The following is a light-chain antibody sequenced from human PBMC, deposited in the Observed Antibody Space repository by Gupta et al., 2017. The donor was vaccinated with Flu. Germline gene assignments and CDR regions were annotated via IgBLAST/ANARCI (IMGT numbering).Light chain of an antibody. CDR2: GNS. CDR3: QSYDSSLRVV. J-gene: IGLJ2*01. Sequence: RVTISCTGSSSNIGAGYDVHWYQQLPGTAPKLLIYGNSNRPSGVPDRFSGSKSGTSASLAITGLQAEDEADYYCQSYDSSLRVVFGGGTKLTVL. CDR1: SSNIGAGYD. V-gene: IGLV1-40*01.